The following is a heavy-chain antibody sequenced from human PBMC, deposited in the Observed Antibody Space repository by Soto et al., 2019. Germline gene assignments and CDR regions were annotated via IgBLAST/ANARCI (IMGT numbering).Heavy chain of an antibody. V-gene: IGHV3-33*05. CDR3: ARWGTTGGLDV. Sequence: QVQLVESGGGVVQPGTSLRLSCVGSGFTFRSYVIHWVRQAPGKGLEWVALTSYDGSNNFYGDSVKGRFTNSRHNSTNTVELQMDSLRFEDTALYYCARWGTTGGLDVWGQGTLVSVSS. CDR2: TSYDGSNN. J-gene: IGHJ4*02. CDR1: GFTFRSYV. D-gene: IGHD3-16*01.